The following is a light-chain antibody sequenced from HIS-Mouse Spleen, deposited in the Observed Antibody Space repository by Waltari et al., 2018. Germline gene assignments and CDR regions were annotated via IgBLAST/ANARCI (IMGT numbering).Light chain of an antibody. CDR1: AFPTKY. V-gene: IGLV3-10*01. CDR2: EDS. CDR3: YSTDSSGNHRV. Sequence: SYELTQPPSVSVSPGQTARTTCPGHAFPTKYAYWYQQKSGQAPVLVIYEDSKPASGIPERFSGSSSGTMATLTISGAQVEDEADYYCYSTDSSGNHRVFGGGTKLTVL. J-gene: IGLJ2*01.